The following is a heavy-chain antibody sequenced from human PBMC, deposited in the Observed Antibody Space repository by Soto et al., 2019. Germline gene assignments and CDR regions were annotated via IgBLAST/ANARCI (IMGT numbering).Heavy chain of an antibody. CDR3: VKERIGVWLIDS. CDR2: ISGSGRIT. Sequence: PAGSLRLSCVASGFSFSAYALSWVRQSPGKGFEWVSTISGSGRITNYADSVKGRFTPSKDTSTNTLYLHMNSLIADDTAVYYCVKERIGVWLIDSWGQVTRGTVSS. CDR1: GFSFSAYA. D-gene: IGHD3-22*01. J-gene: IGHJ4*02. V-gene: IGHV3-23*01.